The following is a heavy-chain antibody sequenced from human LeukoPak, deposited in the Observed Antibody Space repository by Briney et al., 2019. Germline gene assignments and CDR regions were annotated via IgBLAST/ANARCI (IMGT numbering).Heavy chain of an antibody. CDR1: GYTFTSYY. Sequence: ASVKVSCKASGYTFTSYYMHWVRQAPGQGLEWMGLINPSGSSTSYAQKFQGRLSLTRDTSISTAYMELSSLRSEDTAVYYCARDNDSRDPPHFDYWGQGTLVTVSS. CDR3: ARDNDSRDPPHFDY. J-gene: IGHJ4*02. D-gene: IGHD3-16*01. V-gene: IGHV1-46*01. CDR2: INPSGSST.